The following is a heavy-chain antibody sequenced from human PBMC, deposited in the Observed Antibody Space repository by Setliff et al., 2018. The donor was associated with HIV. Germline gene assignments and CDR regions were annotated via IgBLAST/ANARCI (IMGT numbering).Heavy chain of an antibody. CDR1: GYSISSGYY. J-gene: IGHJ3*02. CDR2: IYHSGST. CDR3: ARDGGGYDFWSGYYISHDAFDI. V-gene: IGHV4-38-2*02. D-gene: IGHD3-3*01. Sequence: PSETLSLTCAVSGYSISSGYYWGWIRQPPGKGLEWIGSIYHSGSTYYNPSLKSRVTISVYTSKNQFSLKLSSVTAADTAVYYCARDGGGYDFWSGYYISHDAFDIWGQGTMVTVSS.